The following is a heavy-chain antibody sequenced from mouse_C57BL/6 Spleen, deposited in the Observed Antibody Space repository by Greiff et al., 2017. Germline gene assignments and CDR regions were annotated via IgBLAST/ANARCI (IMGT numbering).Heavy chain of an antibody. V-gene: IGHV3-6*01. CDR2: ISYDGSN. J-gene: IGHJ2*01. CDR3: ATRGALITTVVATGYFDY. Sequence: EVKLQESGPGLVKPSQSLSLTCSVSGYSLTSGYYWNWIRQFPGNKLEWMGYISYDGSNNYNPSLKNRISITRDTSTNQFFLKLNSVTTEDTATYYCATRGALITTVVATGYFDYWGQGTTLTVSS. CDR1: GYSLTSGYY. D-gene: IGHD1-1*01.